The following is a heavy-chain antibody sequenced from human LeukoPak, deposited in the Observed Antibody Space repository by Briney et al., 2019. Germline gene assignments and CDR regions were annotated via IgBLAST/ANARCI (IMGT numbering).Heavy chain of an antibody. CDR3: ARVPRWFGELDY. V-gene: IGHV3-64*01. CDR1: GFTFSSYA. D-gene: IGHD3-10*01. Sequence: GGSLRLSCAASGFTFSSYAMHWVRQAPGRGLEYVSAISSNGGSTYYANSVKGRFTIPRDNSKNTLYLQMGSLRAEDMAVYYCARVPRWFGELDYWGQGTLVTVSS. J-gene: IGHJ4*02. CDR2: ISSNGGST.